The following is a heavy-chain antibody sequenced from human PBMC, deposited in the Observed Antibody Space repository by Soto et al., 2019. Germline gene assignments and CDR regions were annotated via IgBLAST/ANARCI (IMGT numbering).Heavy chain of an antibody. CDR1: GYPFTTYH. J-gene: IGHJ4*02. V-gene: IGHV1-46*01. CDR3: ARPEGYGSGSYYFDS. Sequence: ASVKVSCKASGYPFTTYHLHWVRQAPGQGLEWMGIVYVTGTGTRSAQKFQGRLTMTRDRSTSTVYMELSSLRSEDTAVYYCARPEGYGSGSYYFDSWGQGTLVTISS. D-gene: IGHD3-10*01. CDR2: VYVTGTGT.